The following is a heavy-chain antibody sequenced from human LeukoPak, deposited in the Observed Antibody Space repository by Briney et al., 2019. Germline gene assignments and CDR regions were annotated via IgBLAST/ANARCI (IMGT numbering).Heavy chain of an antibody. CDR1: GFTLSSYG. D-gene: IGHD7-27*01. CDR2: MRDNGRDK. V-gene: IGHV3-30*02. CDR3: TSRTGAI. J-gene: IGHJ3*01. Sequence: GGSLRLSCAASGFTLSSYGIHWVRQAPGKGLEWVSFMRDNGRDKYYSDSVKGRFTTSRDNSKNTLYLQMNSLRVEDTAVYYCTSRTGAIWGQGTMVTVSS.